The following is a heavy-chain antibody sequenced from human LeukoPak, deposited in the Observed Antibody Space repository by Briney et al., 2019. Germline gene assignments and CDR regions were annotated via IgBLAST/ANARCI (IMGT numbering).Heavy chain of an antibody. D-gene: IGHD4-17*01. CDR1: GFTFSSYS. J-gene: IGHJ4*02. Sequence: GSLRLSCAASGFTFSSYSMNWVRQAPGKGLEWVSSISSSSSYIYYADSVKGRFTISRDNAKNSLYLQMNSLRAEDTAMYYCARGHDYGDYGGYWGQGTLVTVSS. CDR2: ISSSSSYI. CDR3: ARGHDYGDYGGY. V-gene: IGHV3-21*01.